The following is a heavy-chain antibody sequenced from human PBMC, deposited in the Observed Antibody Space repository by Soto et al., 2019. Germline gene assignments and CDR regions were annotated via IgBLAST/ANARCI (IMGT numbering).Heavy chain of an antibody. CDR1: GGSFSGYY. V-gene: IGHV4-34*01. Sequence: QVQLQQWGAGLLKPSETLSLTCAVYGGSFSGYYWSRIRQPPGKGLAWIGEINHSGSTNYNPSLKSRVTISVDTSKNQFSLKLSSVTAADTAVYYCARANPFGSSGGYPHREYFQHWGQGTLVTVSS. J-gene: IGHJ1*01. D-gene: IGHD6-19*01. CDR2: INHSGST. CDR3: ARANPFGSSGGYPHREYFQH.